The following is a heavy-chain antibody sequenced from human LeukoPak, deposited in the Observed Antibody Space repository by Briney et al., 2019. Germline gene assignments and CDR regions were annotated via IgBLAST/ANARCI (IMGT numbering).Heavy chain of an antibody. CDR3: ERDGTGTTDSFDY. J-gene: IGHJ4*02. CDR1: GGSFSGYY. D-gene: IGHD1-7*01. CDR2: INNNASS. Sequence: SETLSFTCAVYGGSFSGYYCSWISQPPRKGLEWIGEINNNASSNYKPSPKSLVTILVDTCKNQFSLKLRSVTAANTAVYYCERDGTGTTDSFDYWGQRTLVTVSS. V-gene: IGHV4-34*01.